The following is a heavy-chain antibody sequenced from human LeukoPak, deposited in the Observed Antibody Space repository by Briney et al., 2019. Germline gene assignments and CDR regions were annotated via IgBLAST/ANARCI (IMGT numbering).Heavy chain of an antibody. D-gene: IGHD2-2*02. CDR1: GGSISSGSYY. Sequence: PSETLSLTCTVSGGSISSGSYYWSWIRQPAGKGLEWIGRIYTSGSTNYNPSLKSRVTISVDTSKNQFSLKLSSVTAADTAVYYCASSIVVVPAAISGRVDYWGQGTLVTVSS. V-gene: IGHV4-61*02. J-gene: IGHJ4*02. CDR2: IYTSGST. CDR3: ASSIVVVPAAISGRVDY.